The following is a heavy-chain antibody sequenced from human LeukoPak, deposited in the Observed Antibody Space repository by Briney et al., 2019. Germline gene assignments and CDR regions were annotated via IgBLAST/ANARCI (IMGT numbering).Heavy chain of an antibody. CDR3: ARLVGDIAAAGPPTYYFDY. J-gene: IGHJ4*02. CDR2: IYYSGST. V-gene: IGHV4-59*08. D-gene: IGHD6-13*01. Sequence: PSETLSLTCTVSGGSISSYYWSWIRQPPGKGLEWIGYIYYSGSTNYNPSLKSRVTISVDTSKNQFSLKLSSVTAADTAVYYCARLVGDIAAAGPPTYYFDYWGQGTLVTVSS. CDR1: GGSISSYY.